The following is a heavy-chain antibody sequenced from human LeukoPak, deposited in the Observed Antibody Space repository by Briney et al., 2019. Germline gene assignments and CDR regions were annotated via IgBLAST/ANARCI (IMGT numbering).Heavy chain of an antibody. CDR3: ARGVYIAAAQYGY. V-gene: IGHV4-59*01. CDR1: GGSINEDY. CDR2: YSGSI. D-gene: IGHD6-13*01. J-gene: IGHJ4*02. Sequence: PSETLSLTCTVSGGSINEDYWSWIRQPPGKGLEWIGYYSGSIKYNSSLKSRVTISVDTSKNQFSLKLSSVTAAGTAVYYCARGVYIAAAQYGYWGQGTLVTVSS.